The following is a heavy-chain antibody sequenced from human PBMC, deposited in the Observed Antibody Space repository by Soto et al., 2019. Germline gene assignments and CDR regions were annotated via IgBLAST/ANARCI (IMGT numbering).Heavy chain of an antibody. Sequence: QVQLQQWGTGLLKPSETLSLHCAVYGESLRGYYWSWIRQTPAMGMEWIGEINHRGTTNNDSSRKSRAIISIDPAKNQVSLRLNYVTAADTAVYYCARGYPRSILSTALTTCYWFDSWGQGTLVTVSS. CDR1: GESLRGYY. V-gene: IGHV4-34*04. CDR2: INHRGTT. D-gene: IGHD2-21*01. J-gene: IGHJ5*01. CDR3: ARGYPRSILSTALTTCYWFDS.